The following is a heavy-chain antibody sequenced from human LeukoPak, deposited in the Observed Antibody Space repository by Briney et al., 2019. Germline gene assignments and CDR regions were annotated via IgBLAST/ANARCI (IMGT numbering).Heavy chain of an antibody. V-gene: IGHV1-8*01. J-gene: IGHJ5*02. CDR1: GYTFTSYD. Sequence: GASVKGSCKASGYTFTSYDINWVRQATGQGLEWMGWMNPNSGNTGYAQKFQGRVTMTRNTSISTAYMELSSLRSEDTAVYYCARDKGYSSGSNQFDPWGQGTLVTVSS. D-gene: IGHD6-19*01. CDR2: MNPNSGNT. CDR3: ARDKGYSSGSNQFDP.